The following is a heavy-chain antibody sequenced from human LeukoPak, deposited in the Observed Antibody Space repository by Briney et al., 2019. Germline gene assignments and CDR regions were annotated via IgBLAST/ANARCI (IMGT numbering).Heavy chain of an antibody. V-gene: IGHV3-53*05. CDR1: GFTVSNNR. J-gene: IGHJ4*02. CDR2: IYSDGNT. CDR3: ARDPVPGSPDYFDY. Sequence: GGSLRLSCAASGFTVSNNRLSWVRQAPGMGLEWVSTIYSDGNTYYPDSVKGRFTISRDNSKNTLYLQMDSLRTDDTAVYFCARDPVPGSPDYFDYWGQGTLVTVSS. D-gene: IGHD3-10*01.